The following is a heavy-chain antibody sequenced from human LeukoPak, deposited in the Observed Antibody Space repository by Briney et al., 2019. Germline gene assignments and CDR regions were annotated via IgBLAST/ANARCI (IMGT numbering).Heavy chain of an antibody. CDR2: ISGSGGST. Sequence: GGSLRLSCAASGFTFSSYAMSWVRQAPGKGLEWVSAISGSGGSTYYADSVKGRFTISRDNSKNTLYLQMNSLRAEDTAVYYCAKYFGRSIMRLRKDSDAFDIWGQGTMVTVSS. D-gene: IGHD4-17*01. V-gene: IGHV3-23*01. CDR1: GFTFSSYA. J-gene: IGHJ3*02. CDR3: AKYFGRSIMRLRKDSDAFDI.